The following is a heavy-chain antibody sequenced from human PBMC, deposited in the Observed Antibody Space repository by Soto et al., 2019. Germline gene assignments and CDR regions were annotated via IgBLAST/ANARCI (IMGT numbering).Heavy chain of an antibody. CDR1: GYSFSTYW. Sequence: GESLKISCKGSGYSFSTYWIGWVRQMPGEGLEWMGIVCTGDSDTRYRPSLQGQVTISADKSISTAFLQWSSLKASDTAIYYCARSARTGYYGMDVWRKGTTVTVSS. CDR3: ARSARTGYYGMDV. CDR2: VCTGDSDT. D-gene: IGHD3-9*01. J-gene: IGHJ6*04. V-gene: IGHV5-51*01.